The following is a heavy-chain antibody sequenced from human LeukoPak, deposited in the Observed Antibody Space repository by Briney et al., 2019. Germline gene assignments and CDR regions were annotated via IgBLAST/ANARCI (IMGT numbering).Heavy chain of an antibody. CDR3: AKNGGSQCYSHLDS. CDR2: TSGSGGST. V-gene: IGHV3-23*01. J-gene: IGHJ4*02. D-gene: IGHD2-15*01. CDR1: GFTFSSFW. Sequence: AGGSLRLSCAGYGFTFSSFWMSWVRQAPGKGLEWVSGTSGSGGSTYYAGSVKGRFTISRDNSKNTLYLQMNSLRVEDTAVYYCAKNGGSQCYSHLDSWGQGTLVTVSS.